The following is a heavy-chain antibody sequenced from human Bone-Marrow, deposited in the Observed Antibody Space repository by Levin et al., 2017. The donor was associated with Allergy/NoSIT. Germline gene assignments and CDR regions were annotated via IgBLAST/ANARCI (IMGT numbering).Heavy chain of an antibody. CDR1: GFAIRDYY. D-gene: IGHD1-1*01. Sequence: GGSLRLSCVVSGFAIRDYYMTWIRQAPGKGLECISYISGNSDDTNYLDSVKGRFTVSRDNAKNSLYLQMNSLRAEDTAMYYCARTTRTPDSWGQGTLVTVSS. J-gene: IGHJ4*02. V-gene: IGHV3-11*03. CDR2: ISGNSDDT. CDR3: ARTTRTPDS.